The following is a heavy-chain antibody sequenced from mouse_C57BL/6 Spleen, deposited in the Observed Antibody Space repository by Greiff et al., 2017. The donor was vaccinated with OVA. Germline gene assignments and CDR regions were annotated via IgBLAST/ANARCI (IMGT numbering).Heavy chain of an antibody. CDR2: IDPSDSYT. CDR1: GYTFTSYW. CDR3: AAHYYGSSFAY. Sequence: VQLQQPGAELVMPGASVKLSCKASGYTFTSYWMHWVKQRPGQGLEWIGEIDPSDSYTNYNQKFKGKSTLTVDKSSSTAYMQLSSLTSEDSAVYYCAAHYYGSSFAYWGQGTLVTVSA. J-gene: IGHJ3*01. V-gene: IGHV1-69*01. D-gene: IGHD1-1*01.